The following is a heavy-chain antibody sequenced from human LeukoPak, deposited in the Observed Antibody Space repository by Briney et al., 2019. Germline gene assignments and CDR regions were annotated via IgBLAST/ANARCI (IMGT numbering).Heavy chain of an antibody. CDR2: ISSNGHRT. Sequence: GGSLRLSCAASGFTFSSYAMRWVRQAPGKGLEWVSSISSNGHRTYYADSVKGRFTISRDTSKNTLYLQMNSLRAEDTAIYYCASGYNYGLDSWGQGTLVAVSS. V-gene: IGHV3-23*01. D-gene: IGHD5-18*01. J-gene: IGHJ4*02. CDR1: GFTFSSYA. CDR3: ASGYNYGLDS.